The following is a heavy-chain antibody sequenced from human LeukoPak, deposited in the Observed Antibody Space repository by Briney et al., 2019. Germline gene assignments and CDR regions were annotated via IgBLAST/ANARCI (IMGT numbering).Heavy chain of an antibody. CDR1: DESFSGYY. CDR3: ATPLLRFLEWSPFDP. CDR2: INHSGST. D-gene: IGHD3-3*01. J-gene: IGHJ5*02. Sequence: SETLSLTCVVYDESFSGYYWAWIRQSPGKGLEWIGEINHSGSTNYNPSLKSRVTISVDTSKNQFSLKLSSVTAADTAVYYCATPLLRFLEWSPFDPWGQGTLVTVSS. V-gene: IGHV4-34*01.